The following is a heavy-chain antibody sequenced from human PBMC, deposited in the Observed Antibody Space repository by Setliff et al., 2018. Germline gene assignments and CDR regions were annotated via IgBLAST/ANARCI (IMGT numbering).Heavy chain of an antibody. D-gene: IGHD3-3*01. CDR1: GYTFRSYG. CDR2: INTNTGNP. CDR3: ARGGDIITIFGVVTPDFYYYMDV. Sequence: ASVKVSCKASGYTFRSYGINWVRQAPGQGLEWMGWINTNTGNPTYAQGFTGRFVFSLDTSVTTAYLQISSLKAQDSAVYYWARGGDIITIFGVVTPDFYYYMDVWGTGTTVTVSS. J-gene: IGHJ6*03. V-gene: IGHV7-4-1*02.